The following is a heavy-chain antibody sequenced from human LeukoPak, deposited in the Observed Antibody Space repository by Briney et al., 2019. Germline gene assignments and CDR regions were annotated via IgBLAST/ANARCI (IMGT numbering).Heavy chain of an antibody. CDR3: ARGLRNYGSGSYRMIG. Sequence: ASVKVSCKASGYTFTSYDINWVRQATGQGLEWMGWMNPNSGNTGYAQKFQGRVTMTRSTSISTAYMELSSLRSEDTAVYYCARGLRNYGSGSYRMIGWGQGTLVTVSS. D-gene: IGHD3-10*01. CDR1: GYTFTSYD. CDR2: MNPNSGNT. V-gene: IGHV1-8*01. J-gene: IGHJ4*02.